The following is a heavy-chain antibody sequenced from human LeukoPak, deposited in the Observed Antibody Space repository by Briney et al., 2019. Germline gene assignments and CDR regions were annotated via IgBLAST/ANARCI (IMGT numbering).Heavy chain of an antibody. CDR1: RFTFSSYW. Sequence: GGSLRLSCAASRFTFSSYWMSWVRQAPGKGLEWVANIKQDGSEKYYVDSVKGRFTISRDNAKNSLYLQMNTLRAEDTAMYYCAKDAQPRSRWFDPWGQGTLVTVSS. V-gene: IGHV3-7*03. D-gene: IGHD3-16*01. CDR3: AKDAQPRSRWFDP. J-gene: IGHJ5*02. CDR2: IKQDGSEK.